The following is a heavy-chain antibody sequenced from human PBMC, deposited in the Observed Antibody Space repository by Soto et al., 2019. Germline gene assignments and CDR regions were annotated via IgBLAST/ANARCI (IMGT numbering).Heavy chain of an antibody. Sequence: KTSRKLELSCSVSGDALDSGNYYLSWIRQVPGKGLEWIGHIYVTGAVDYNPSLRDRITISQDTSERQFSLNLRLVTAADTAVYYCARLRIATNNHNLLAPWGQRTLDTGSA. CDR2: IYVTGAV. CDR1: GDALDSGNYY. D-gene: IGHD2-21*01. J-gene: IGHJ5*02. CDR3: ARLRIATNNHNLLAP. V-gene: IGHV4-31*03.